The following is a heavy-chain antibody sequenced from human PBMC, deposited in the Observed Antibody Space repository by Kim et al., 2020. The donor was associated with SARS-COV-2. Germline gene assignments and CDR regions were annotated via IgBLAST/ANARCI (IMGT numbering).Heavy chain of an antibody. CDR1: GGSISSSSYY. CDR3: ARDRGAALRYFDWPESYFGI. CDR2: IYYSGST. V-gene: IGHV4-39*07. D-gene: IGHD3-9*01. Sequence: SETLSLTCIVSGGSISSSSYYWGWIRQPPGKGLEWIGSIYYSGSTYYNPSLKSRVTISVDTSKNQFSLKLSSVTAADTAVYYCARDRGAALRYFDWPESYFGIWGRGTLVTVSS. J-gene: IGHJ2*01.